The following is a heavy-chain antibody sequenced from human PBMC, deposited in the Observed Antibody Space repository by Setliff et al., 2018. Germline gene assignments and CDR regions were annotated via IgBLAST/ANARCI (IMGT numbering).Heavy chain of an antibody. J-gene: IGHJ3*01. D-gene: IGHD2-15*01. CDR2: IVPIYGPA. Sequence: SVKVSCKASGGSFRNSGSGWVRQASGQGLEWIGGIVPIYGPAEYAQKFRGRVEITTDESTNTAYMELSSLTSDDTATYYCAKASVWVVDANCGSFDVWGQGTVVTVSS. CDR3: AKASVWVVDANCGSFDV. V-gene: IGHV1-69*05. CDR1: GGSFRNSG.